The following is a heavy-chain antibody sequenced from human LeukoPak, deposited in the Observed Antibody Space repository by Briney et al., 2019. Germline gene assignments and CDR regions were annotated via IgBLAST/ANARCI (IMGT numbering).Heavy chain of an antibody. CDR1: GFTFSSYA. J-gene: IGHJ5*02. CDR2: ISGSGGST. CDR3: ASNTRFDP. Sequence: GGSLRLSCAASGFTFSSYAMSWVRQAPGKGLEWVSGISGSGGSTYYADAVKGRFTISGDNSKNTLYLQMNSLRAEDTAVYYCASNTRFDPWGQGTLVTVSS. V-gene: IGHV3-23*01. D-gene: IGHD4-11*01.